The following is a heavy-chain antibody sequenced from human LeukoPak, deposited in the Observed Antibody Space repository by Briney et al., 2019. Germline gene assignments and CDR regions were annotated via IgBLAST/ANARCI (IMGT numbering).Heavy chain of an antibody. CDR1: GYTFTSYG. V-gene: IGHV1-18*01. CDR3: ARDIRVTMIVSWFDP. CDR2: ISSNDGNT. J-gene: IGHJ5*02. D-gene: IGHD3-22*01. Sequence: ASVKVSCKASGYTFTSYGISWVRQAPGQGLEWMGWISSNDGNTYYVQNFQGRVTMTTDTSTSTAYMELRSLRSDDTAVYYCARDIRVTMIVSWFDPWGQGTLVTVSS.